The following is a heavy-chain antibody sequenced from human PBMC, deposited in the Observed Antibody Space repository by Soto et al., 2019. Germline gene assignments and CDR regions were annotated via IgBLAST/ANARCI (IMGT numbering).Heavy chain of an antibody. V-gene: IGHV3-30-3*01. CDR2: ISYDGSNK. Sequence: PGGSLRLSCAASGFTFSSYAMHWVRQAPGKGLEWVAVISYDGSNKYYADSVKGRFTISRDNSKNTLYLQMNSLRAEDTAVYYCATGGRRWLQYSVVLFGGIDYWGQGTLVTVSS. CDR1: GFTFSSYA. J-gene: IGHJ4*02. D-gene: IGHD3-10*02. CDR3: ATGGRRWLQYSVVLFGGIDY.